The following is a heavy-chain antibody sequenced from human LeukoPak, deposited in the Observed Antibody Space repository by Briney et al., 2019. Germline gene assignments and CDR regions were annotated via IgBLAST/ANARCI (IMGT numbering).Heavy chain of an antibody. CDR2: IFPADSDT. Sequence: GESLKISCKGSGYTFTNYCSGGVRQMPGKGLEGMGIIFPADSDTRYTPSFQGQVTISADKSISTAYLQWSSLKASDTAMYSCASRFGGGSGDYFDYWGQGTLVTVSS. CDR3: ASRFGGGSGDYFDY. D-gene: IGHD2-15*01. J-gene: IGHJ4*02. V-gene: IGHV5-51*01. CDR1: GYTFTNYC.